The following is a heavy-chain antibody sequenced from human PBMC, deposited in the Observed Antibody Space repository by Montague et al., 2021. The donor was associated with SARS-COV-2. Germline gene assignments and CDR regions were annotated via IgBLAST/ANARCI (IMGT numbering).Heavy chain of an antibody. V-gene: IGHV3-30*04. CDR2: ISYDGSSK. CDR3: ATLPGRWPQLHYYGMDV. D-gene: IGHD5-24*01. J-gene: IGHJ6*02. CDR1: GFTFSSYA. Sequence: SLRLSCAASGFTFSSYAMHWVRQAPGKGLEWVAVISYDGSSKYYADSVKGRFTISRDNSKNTLYLQMNSLRAEDTAVYYCATLPGRWPQLHYYGMDVWGQGTTVTVSS.